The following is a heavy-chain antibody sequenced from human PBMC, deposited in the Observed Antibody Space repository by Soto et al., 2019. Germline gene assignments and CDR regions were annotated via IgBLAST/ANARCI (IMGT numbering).Heavy chain of an antibody. CDR3: ARDHRLRYFDWSSYYYYGMDV. CDR1: GGSVSSGSYY. Sequence: PSETLSLTCTVSGGSVSSGSYYWSWIRQPPGKGLEWIGYIYYSGSTNYNPSLKSRVTISVDTSKNQFSLKLSSVTAADTAVYYCARDHRLRYFDWSSYYYYGMDVWGQGTTVTVSS. D-gene: IGHD3-9*01. CDR2: IYYSGST. J-gene: IGHJ6*02. V-gene: IGHV4-61*01.